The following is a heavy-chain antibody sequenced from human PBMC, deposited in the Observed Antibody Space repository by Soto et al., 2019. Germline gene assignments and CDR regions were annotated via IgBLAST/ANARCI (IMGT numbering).Heavy chain of an antibody. CDR1: GGSISSYY. D-gene: IGHD6-19*01. CDR3: ARFSKLYQSSGWYYYYYGMDV. CDR2: IYYSGST. V-gene: IGHV4-59*01. J-gene: IGHJ6*02. Sequence: SETLSLTCTVSGGSISSYYWSWIRQPPGKGLEWIGYIYYSGSTNYNPSLKSRVTISVDTSKNQFSLKLSSVTAADTAVYYCARFSKLYQSSGWYYYYYGMDVWGQGTTVTVSS.